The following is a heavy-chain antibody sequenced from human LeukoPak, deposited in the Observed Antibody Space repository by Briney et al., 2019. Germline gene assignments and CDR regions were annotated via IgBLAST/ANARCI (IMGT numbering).Heavy chain of an antibody. D-gene: IGHD2-15*01. V-gene: IGHV4-39*01. CDR1: GGSISSSSYY. CDR3: ARESGVVVVAATGYFDY. Sequence: SETLSLTCTVSGGSISSSSYYWGWIRQPPGKGLEWIGSIYYSGSTYYNPSLKSRVTISVDTSKNQFSLKLSSVTAADTAVYYCARESGVVVVAATGYFDYWGQGTLVTVSS. J-gene: IGHJ4*02. CDR2: IYYSGST.